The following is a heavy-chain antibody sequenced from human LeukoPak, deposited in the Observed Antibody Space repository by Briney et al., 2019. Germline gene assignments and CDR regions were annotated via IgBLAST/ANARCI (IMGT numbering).Heavy chain of an antibody. CDR3: ATPYYYDSSGYYWDAFDI. V-gene: IGHV3-53*01. J-gene: IGHJ3*02. CDR1: GFTVSSNY. Sequence: GGSLRLSCAASGFTVSSNYMSWVRQAPGKGLEWVSVTYSGDSTYYADCVKDRFTISRDNSKNTLYLQMNSLRAEDTAVYYCATPYYYDSSGYYWDAFDIWGQGTMVTVSS. CDR2: TYSGDST. D-gene: IGHD3-22*01.